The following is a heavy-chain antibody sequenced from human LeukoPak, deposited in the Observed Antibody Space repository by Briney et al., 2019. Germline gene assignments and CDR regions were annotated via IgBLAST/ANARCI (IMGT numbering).Heavy chain of an antibody. J-gene: IGHJ5*02. D-gene: IGHD3-9*01. V-gene: IGHV1-18*01. CDR2: ISAYNGNT. Sequence: ASVKVSCKASGYTFTSYGISWVRQAPGQGLEWMGWISAYNGNTNYAQKLQGRVTMTTDTSTSTAYMELRSLRSDDTAVYYCAAHYDILTGYRNWFGPWGQGTLVTVSS. CDR1: GYTFTSYG. CDR3: AAHYDILTGYRNWFGP.